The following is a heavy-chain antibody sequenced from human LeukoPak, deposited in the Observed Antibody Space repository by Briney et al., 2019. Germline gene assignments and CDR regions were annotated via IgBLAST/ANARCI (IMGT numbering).Heavy chain of an antibody. CDR1: RFTFSNYG. CDR3: ARDSPGGNSGPTY. CDR2: IWYDGSNK. J-gene: IGHJ4*02. Sequence: GGSLRLSCAASRFTFSNYGVNWVRQAPGKGLEWVAVIWYDGSNKYYADSVKGRFTISRDNSKNTLYLQMNSLRAEDTAVYYCARDSPGGNSGPTYWGQGTLVTVSS. D-gene: IGHD2-15*01. V-gene: IGHV3-33*08.